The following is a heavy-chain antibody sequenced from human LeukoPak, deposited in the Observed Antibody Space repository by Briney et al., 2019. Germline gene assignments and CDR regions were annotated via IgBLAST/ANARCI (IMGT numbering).Heavy chain of an antibody. CDR1: GGSFSGYY. Sequence: SETLSLTCAVYGGSFSGYYWSWIRQPPGKGLEWIGEINHSGSTNYNPSLKSRVTISADTSKNQFSLKLSSVTAADTAVYYCARGGGYDYYWGQGTLVTVSS. CDR2: INHSGST. CDR3: ARGGGYDYY. J-gene: IGHJ4*02. V-gene: IGHV4-34*01. D-gene: IGHD5-12*01.